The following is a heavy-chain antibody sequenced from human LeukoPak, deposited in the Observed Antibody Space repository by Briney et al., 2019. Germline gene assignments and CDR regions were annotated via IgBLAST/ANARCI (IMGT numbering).Heavy chain of an antibody. Sequence: GGSLRLSCAASGFTFSSYAMHWVRQAPGKGLEWVAVISYGGSNKYYADSVKGRFTISRDNSKNTLYLQMNGLRAEDTAVYYCARDGTLLSSGWGYYFDYWGQGTLVTVSS. D-gene: IGHD6-19*01. CDR2: ISYGGSNK. J-gene: IGHJ4*02. CDR3: ARDGTLLSSGWGYYFDY. V-gene: IGHV3-30-3*01. CDR1: GFTFSSYA.